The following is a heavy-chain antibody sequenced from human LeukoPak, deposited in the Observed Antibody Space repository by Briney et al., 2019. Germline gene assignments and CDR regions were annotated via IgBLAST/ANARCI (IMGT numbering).Heavy chain of an antibody. CDR2: IKQDGGEI. CDR1: GFTFSSYW. D-gene: IGHD1-26*01. V-gene: IGHV3-7*01. Sequence: LSGGSLRLSCAASGFTFSSYWMSWVRQAPGKGLEWVANIKQDGGEIYYVDSVKGRFTISRDNAKNSLYLQMNSLTAEDTAAYYCARDKIVGATHFDYWGQGTLVTVSS. J-gene: IGHJ4*02. CDR3: ARDKIVGATHFDY.